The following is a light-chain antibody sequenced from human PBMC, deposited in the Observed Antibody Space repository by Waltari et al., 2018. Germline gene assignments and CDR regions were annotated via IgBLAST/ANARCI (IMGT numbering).Light chain of an antibody. CDR1: QTVLYSSNNKNF. CDR2: WAS. J-gene: IGKJ3*01. Sequence: DIVMTQSPDSLAVSLGERATINCKSSQTVLYSSNNKNFLALYQQKPGQPPKLLFYWASTRESGVPDRFSGSGSVTDFTLTISSLQAEDVAVYYCQQYYGTPPLVTFGPGTKVDIK. CDR3: QQYYGTPPLVT. V-gene: IGKV4-1*01.